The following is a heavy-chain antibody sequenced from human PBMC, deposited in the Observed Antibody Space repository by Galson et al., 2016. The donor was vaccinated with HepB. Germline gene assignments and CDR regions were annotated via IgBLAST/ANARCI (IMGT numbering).Heavy chain of an antibody. J-gene: IGHJ4*02. CDR3: ALGQGSLADS. Sequence: SLRLSCAASEFTFSTYWMNWVRQAPGKGLEWVAIIKKDGSAKYYVDSLKGRFTISRDNAKNSLYLQMSSLRPGNTAVYYCALGQGSLADSWGQGTLVTVPS. CDR2: IKKDGSAK. CDR1: EFTFSTYW. V-gene: IGHV3-7*05.